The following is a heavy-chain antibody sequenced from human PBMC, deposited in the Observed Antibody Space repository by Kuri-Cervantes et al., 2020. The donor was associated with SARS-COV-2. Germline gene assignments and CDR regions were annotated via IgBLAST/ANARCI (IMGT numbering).Heavy chain of an antibody. J-gene: IGHJ5*02. CDR3: ARGSSGWSPNWFDP. D-gene: IGHD6-19*01. Sequence: SETLSLTCTVSGYSISSGYYWGWIRQPPGKGLEWIGSVYHSGSTYYNPSLKSRVTISVDTSKNQFSLKLSSVTAADTAVYYCARGSSGWSPNWFDPWGQGTLVTVSS. V-gene: IGHV4-38-2*02. CDR2: VYHSGST. CDR1: GYSISSGYY.